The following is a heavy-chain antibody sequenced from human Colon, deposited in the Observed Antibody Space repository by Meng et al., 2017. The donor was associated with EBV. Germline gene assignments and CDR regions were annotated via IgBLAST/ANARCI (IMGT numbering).Heavy chain of an antibody. CDR2: IDDSWST. D-gene: IGHD1-26*01. CDR3: ARGKQDAWELLAY. V-gene: IGHV4-4*02. Sequence: QVQRKESGPGPVKPSGNLTLSCGGSGFSLRSNIRWTWVRQPPGKGLEWIGDIDDSWSTNYNPSLNSRISISLDKSKNHFSLKVNSVTAADTAVYYCARGKQDAWELLAYWGQGALVTVSS. J-gene: IGHJ4*02. CDR1: GFSLRSNIR.